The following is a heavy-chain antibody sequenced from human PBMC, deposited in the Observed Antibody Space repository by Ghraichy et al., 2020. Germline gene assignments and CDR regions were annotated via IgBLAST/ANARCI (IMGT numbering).Heavy chain of an antibody. CDR2: IYTSGST. CDR1: GGSISSYY. CDR3: ARDRRVPAAGVWFDP. Sequence: SETLSLTCTVSGGSISSYYWSWIRQPAGKGLEWIGRIYTSGSTNYNPSLKSRVTMSVDTSKNQFSLKLSSVTAADTAVYYCARDRRVPAAGVWFDPWGQGTLVTVSS. D-gene: IGHD2-2*01. J-gene: IGHJ5*02. V-gene: IGHV4-4*07.